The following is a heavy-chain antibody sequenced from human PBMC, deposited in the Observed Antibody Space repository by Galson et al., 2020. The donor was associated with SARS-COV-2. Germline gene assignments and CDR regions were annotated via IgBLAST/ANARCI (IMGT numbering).Heavy chain of an antibody. CDR1: GITLSNYG. Sequence: GGSLRLSCAASGITLSNYGMSWVRQAPGKGLEWVSVISGSDGSTYYADSVKGRFAISTDNSKNTLYLQMNSLRAEDTALYYCAKISIAVAGGYVWGQGTTVTVSS. V-gene: IGHV3-23*01. D-gene: IGHD6-19*01. CDR2: ISGSDGST. CDR3: AKISIAVAGGYV. J-gene: IGHJ6*02.